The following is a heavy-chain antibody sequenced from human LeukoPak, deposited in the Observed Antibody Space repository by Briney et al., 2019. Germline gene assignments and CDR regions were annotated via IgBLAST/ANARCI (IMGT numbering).Heavy chain of an antibody. CDR1: GYTFTSYG. D-gene: IGHD6-19*01. CDR2: ISAYNGNT. Sequence: GASVKVSCKASGYTFTSYGISWVRQAPGQGLEWMGWISAYNGNTNYAQKLQGRVTMTTDTSTSTAYMELRNLRSDDTAVYYCARARPDSSGWYIGYWGQGTLVTVSS. J-gene: IGHJ4*02. CDR3: ARARPDSSGWYIGY. V-gene: IGHV1-18*01.